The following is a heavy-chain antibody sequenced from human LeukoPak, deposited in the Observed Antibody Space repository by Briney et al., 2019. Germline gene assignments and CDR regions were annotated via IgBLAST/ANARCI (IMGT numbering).Heavy chain of an antibody. V-gene: IGHV4-31*03. CDR1: GVSISSGGYS. CDR3: ARDLAGINS. J-gene: IGHJ4*02. CDR2: IYHSGSA. Sequence: SQTLSLTCTVSGVSISSGGYSWRWIRQHPRKGLEWIGYIYHSGSAYYNPSLKSRVTISVDTSKNQFSLKLTSVTAADTAVYYCARDLAGINSWGQGTLVTVSS. D-gene: IGHD3-10*01.